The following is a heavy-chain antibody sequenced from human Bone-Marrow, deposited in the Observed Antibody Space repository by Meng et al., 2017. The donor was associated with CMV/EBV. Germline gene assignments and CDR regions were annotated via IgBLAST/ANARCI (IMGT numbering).Heavy chain of an antibody. CDR2: ISYDGSNK. Sequence: GESLKISCAASGFTFSSYAMHWVRQAPGKGLEWVAVISYDGSNKYYADSVKGRFTISRDNSKNTLYLQMNSLRAEDTAVYYCARDIRTYIVVVPAAIVDPARGHAFNIWAQGTMVTVSS. D-gene: IGHD2-2*01. V-gene: IGHV3-30-3*01. J-gene: IGHJ3*02. CDR1: GFTFSSYA. CDR3: ARDIRTYIVVVPAAIVDPARGHAFNI.